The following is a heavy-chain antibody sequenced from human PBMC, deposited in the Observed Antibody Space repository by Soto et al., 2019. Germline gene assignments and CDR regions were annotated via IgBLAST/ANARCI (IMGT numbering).Heavy chain of an antibody. V-gene: IGHV5-51*01. Sequence: PGESLKISCKGSGYSFSTYWIAWVRQMPGKGLEWVGIIYPGDSDTRYSPSFQGQVTISADKSISTAYLQWSSLTASDTAMYYCARPVVYGSGYDYWGQGTLVTVSS. J-gene: IGHJ4*02. CDR1: GYSFSTYW. D-gene: IGHD3-10*01. CDR3: ARPVVYGSGYDY. CDR2: IYPGDSDT.